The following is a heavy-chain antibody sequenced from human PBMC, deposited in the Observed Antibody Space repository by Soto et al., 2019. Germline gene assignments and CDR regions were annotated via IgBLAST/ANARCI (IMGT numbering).Heavy chain of an antibody. CDR1: GYSFTSYW. J-gene: IGHJ6*02. CDR3: ARLGAARLVSTGYYGMDV. Sequence: LGESLKISCKGSGYSFTSYWIGWVRQMPGKGLEWMAIIYPGDSDTRYSPSFQGQVTISADKSISTAYLQWSSLKASDTDMYYCARLGAARLVSTGYYGMDVWGQGTTVTVSS. CDR2: IYPGDSDT. D-gene: IGHD6-6*01. V-gene: IGHV5-51*01.